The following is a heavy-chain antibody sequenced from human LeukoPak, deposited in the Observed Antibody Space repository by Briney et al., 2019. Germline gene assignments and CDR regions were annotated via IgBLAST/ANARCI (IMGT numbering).Heavy chain of an antibody. CDR1: GFTFDDYG. V-gene: IGHV3-20*04. D-gene: IGHD3-9*01. Sequence: GGSLRLSCAASGFTFDDYGMSWVRQAPGKGLEWVSGINWNGGSTGYADSAKGRFTISRDNAKNSLYLQMNSLRAEDTAVYYCARAGYDILTGYYDYWGQGTLVTVSS. J-gene: IGHJ4*02. CDR3: ARAGYDILTGYYDY. CDR2: INWNGGST.